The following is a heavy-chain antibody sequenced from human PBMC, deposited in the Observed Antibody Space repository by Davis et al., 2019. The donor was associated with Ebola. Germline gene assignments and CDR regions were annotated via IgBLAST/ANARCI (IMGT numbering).Heavy chain of an antibody. V-gene: IGHV1-45*02. J-gene: IGHJ3*02. CDR2: ITPFNGNT. Sequence: SVKVSCKASGYTFTSYDINWVRQAPGQALEWMGWITPFNGNTNYAQKFQDRVTITRDRSMSTAYMELSSLRSEDTAMYYCARSQPHRPDAFDIWGQGTMVTVSS. CDR3: ARSQPHRPDAFDI. CDR1: GYTFTSYD.